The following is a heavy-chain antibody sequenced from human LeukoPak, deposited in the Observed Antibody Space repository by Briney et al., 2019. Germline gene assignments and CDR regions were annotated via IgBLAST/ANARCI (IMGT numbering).Heavy chain of an antibody. J-gene: IGHJ4*02. D-gene: IGHD3-22*01. CDR3: ARDNSVGYYDSRDFDY. CDR1: GGSISSSSYY. V-gene: IGHV4-39*07. CDR2: IYYSGST. Sequence: SETLSLTCTVSGGSISSSSYYWGWIRQPPGKGLEWIGSIYYSGSTYYNPSPKSRVTISVDTSKNQFSLKLSSVTAADTAVYYCARDNSVGYYDSRDFDYWGQGTLVTVSS.